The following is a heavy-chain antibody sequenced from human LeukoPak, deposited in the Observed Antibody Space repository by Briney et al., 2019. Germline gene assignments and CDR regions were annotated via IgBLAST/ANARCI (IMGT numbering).Heavy chain of an antibody. V-gene: IGHV4-34*01. Sequence: PSETLSLTCAVYGGSFSGYYWRWIRQPPGKGLEWIGEISHSGSTNYNPSLKSRVTISVDTSKNQFSLKLSSVTAADTAVYYCARGGYTYYYDSSGYIPFDYWGQGTLVTVSS. CDR3: ARGGYTYYYDSSGYIPFDY. CDR2: ISHSGST. CDR1: GGSFSGYY. D-gene: IGHD3-22*01. J-gene: IGHJ4*02.